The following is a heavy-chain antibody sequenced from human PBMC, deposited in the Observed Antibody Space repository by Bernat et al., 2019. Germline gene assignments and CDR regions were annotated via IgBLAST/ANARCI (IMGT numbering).Heavy chain of an antibody. CDR3: ARSRFDWTIDY. Sequence: QVQLVQSGAEVKKPGASVKVSCKASGYTFTSYAMHLVRQAPGQRLEWMGWINAGNGNTKYSQKFQGRVTITRDTSASTAYMELSSLRSEDTAVYYCARSRFDWTIDYWGQGTLVTVSS. CDR1: GYTFTSYA. D-gene: IGHD1-1*01. J-gene: IGHJ4*02. V-gene: IGHV1-3*01. CDR2: INAGNGNT.